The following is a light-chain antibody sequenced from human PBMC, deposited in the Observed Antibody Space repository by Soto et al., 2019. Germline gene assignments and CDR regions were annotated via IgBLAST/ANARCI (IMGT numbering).Light chain of an antibody. CDR1: SSNIGGNS. Sequence: QSVLTQAPSASGTPGQRVTISCSGSSSNIGGNSVSWYQQFPGTAPKLLMYSNNQRPSGVPDRFSGSKSGTSASLAISGLQSEDEADYYCAAWDDSLNGVVFGGGTKLTVL. CDR2: SNN. CDR3: AAWDDSLNGVV. J-gene: IGLJ2*01. V-gene: IGLV1-44*01.